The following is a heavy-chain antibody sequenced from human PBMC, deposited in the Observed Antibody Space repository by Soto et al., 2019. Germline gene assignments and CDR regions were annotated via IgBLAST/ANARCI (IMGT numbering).Heavy chain of an antibody. CDR1: GGSISSYY. Sequence: SETLSLTCTVSGGSISSYYWSWIRQPPGKGLEWIGYIYYSGSTNYNPSLKSRVTISVDTSKNQFSLKLSSVTAADTAVYYCARALKDYYYYYMDVWGKGTTVTVSS. J-gene: IGHJ6*03. D-gene: IGHD2-8*01. V-gene: IGHV4-59*01. CDR3: ARALKDYYYYYMDV. CDR2: IYYSGST.